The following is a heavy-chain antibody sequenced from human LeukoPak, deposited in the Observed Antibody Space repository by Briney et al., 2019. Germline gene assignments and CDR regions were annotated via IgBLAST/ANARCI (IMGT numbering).Heavy chain of an antibody. D-gene: IGHD1-26*01. V-gene: IGHV3-66*01. CDR3: ARGLMSATTILYGMDV. CDR1: GFTVSGNY. J-gene: IGHJ6*02. Sequence: GGSLRLSCAASGFTVSGNYMTWVRQAPGKGLEWVSVIYTRGSTYYADSVKDRFIISRDNSKNTLFLQMNSLRAEDTAVYYCARGLMSATTILYGMDVWGQGTTVTVSS. CDR2: IYTRGST.